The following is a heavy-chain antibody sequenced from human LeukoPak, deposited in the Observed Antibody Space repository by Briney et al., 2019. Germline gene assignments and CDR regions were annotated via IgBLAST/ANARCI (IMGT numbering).Heavy chain of an antibody. Sequence: SETLSLTCAVYGGSFSGYYWSWIRQPPGKGLERIGEINHSGSTNYNPSLKSRVTISVDTSKNQFSLKLSSVTAADTAVYYCARVPIAVAIVDYWGQGTRVTVSS. CDR1: GGSFSGYY. CDR2: INHSGST. D-gene: IGHD6-19*01. CDR3: ARVPIAVAIVDY. J-gene: IGHJ4*02. V-gene: IGHV4-34*01.